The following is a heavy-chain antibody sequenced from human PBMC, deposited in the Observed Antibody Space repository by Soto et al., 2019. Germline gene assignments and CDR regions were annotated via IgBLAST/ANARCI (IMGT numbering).Heavy chain of an antibody. CDR2: ISSSSSTI. V-gene: IGHV3-48*02. J-gene: IGHJ1*01. CDR1: GFTFSSYS. Sequence: GGSLRLSCAASGFTFSSYSMNWVRQAPGKGLEWVSYISSSSSTIYYADSVEGRFTISRDNAKNSLYLQMNSLRDEDTAVYYCARDHPPDDFWSGYAEYFQHWGQGTLVTVSS. CDR3: ARDHPPDDFWSGYAEYFQH. D-gene: IGHD3-3*01.